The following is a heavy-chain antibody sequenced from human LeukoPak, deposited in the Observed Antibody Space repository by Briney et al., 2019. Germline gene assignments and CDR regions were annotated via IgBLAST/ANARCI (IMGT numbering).Heavy chain of an antibody. D-gene: IGHD2-2*01. CDR1: GFTFSSYS. V-gene: IGHV3-21*01. Sequence: PGGSLSLSCAASGFTFSSYSMNWVRQAQGKGLEWVSSISSSSSYIYYADSVKGRFTISRDNAKNSLYLQMNSLRAEDTAVYYCARGRSHQLLHSSGYWGQGTLVTVSS. CDR2: ISSSSSYI. J-gene: IGHJ4*02. CDR3: ARGRSHQLLHSSGY.